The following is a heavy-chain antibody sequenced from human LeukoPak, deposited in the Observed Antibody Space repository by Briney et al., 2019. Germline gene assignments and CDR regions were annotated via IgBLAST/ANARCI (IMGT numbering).Heavy chain of an antibody. Sequence: SETLSLTCTVSGGSISSSSYYWGWIRQPPGKGLEWIGSIYYSGSTYYNPSLKSRVTISVDTSENQFSLKLSSVTAAGTAVYYCARGQGGIFYYYYYYMDVWGKGTTVTVSS. V-gene: IGHV4-39*07. D-gene: IGHD6-13*01. J-gene: IGHJ6*03. CDR3: ARGQGGIFYYYYYYMDV. CDR2: IYYSGST. CDR1: GGSISSSSYY.